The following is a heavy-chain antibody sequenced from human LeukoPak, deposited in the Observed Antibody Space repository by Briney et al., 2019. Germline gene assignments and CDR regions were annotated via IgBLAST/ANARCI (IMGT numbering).Heavy chain of an antibody. CDR2: ISYDGSNK. CDR3: ARDQDGSGSYYRSGHHY. CDR1: GFTFSNAW. J-gene: IGHJ4*02. D-gene: IGHD3-10*01. V-gene: IGHV3-30-3*01. Sequence: GGSLRLSCAASGFTFSNAWMSWVRQAPGKGLEWVAVISYDGSNKYYADSVKGRFTISRDNSKNTLYLQMNSLRAEDTAVYYCARDQDGSGSYYRSGHHYWGQGTLVTVSS.